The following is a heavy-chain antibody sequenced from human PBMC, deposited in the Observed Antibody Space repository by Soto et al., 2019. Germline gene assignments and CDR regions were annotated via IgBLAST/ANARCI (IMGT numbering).Heavy chain of an antibody. J-gene: IGHJ6*03. CDR1: GFTFSSYW. CDR2: INSDGSST. CDR3: ARVIGYVYYYMDV. V-gene: IGHV3-74*01. Sequence: GGSLRLSCAASGFTFSSYWMHWVRQAPGKGLVWVSRINSDGSSTSYADSVKGRFTISRDNAKNTLYLQMNSLRAEDTAVYYCARVIGYVYYYMDVWGKGTTVTVSS. D-gene: IGHD5-12*01.